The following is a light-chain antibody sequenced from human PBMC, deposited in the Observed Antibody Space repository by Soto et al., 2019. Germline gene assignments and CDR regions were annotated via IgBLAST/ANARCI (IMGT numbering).Light chain of an antibody. CDR2: KAS. Sequence: DIQMTQSPSTLSASVGDRVTITCRASPSISSWLAWYQQKPGKAPKLLIYKASSLESGVPSRFSGSGSGTEFTLTIRSLQPDDFATYYCQQYNRPWTCGQGTKVEIK. CDR3: QQYNRPWT. CDR1: PSISSW. J-gene: IGKJ1*01. V-gene: IGKV1-5*03.